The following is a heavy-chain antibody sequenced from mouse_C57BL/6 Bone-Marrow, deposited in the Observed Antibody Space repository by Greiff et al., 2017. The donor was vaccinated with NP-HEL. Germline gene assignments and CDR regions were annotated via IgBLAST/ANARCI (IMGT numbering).Heavy chain of an antibody. V-gene: IGHV3-6*01. J-gene: IGHJ2*01. CDR2: ISYDGSN. CDR1: GYSITSGYY. Sequence: EVQVVESGPGLVKPSQSLSLPCSVPGYSITSGYYWNWIRQFPGNNLEWMGYISYDGSNNYNPSLKNRISITRDTSKNHFFLKWNSVTTEDTATYDCASEDFDDWGQGTTLTVSS. CDR3: ASEDFDD.